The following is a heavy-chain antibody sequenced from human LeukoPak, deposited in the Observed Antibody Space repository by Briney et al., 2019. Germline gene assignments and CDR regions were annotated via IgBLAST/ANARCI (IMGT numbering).Heavy chain of an antibody. CDR3: ARDSGSY. J-gene: IGHJ4*02. Sequence: GGSLRLSCAASGFTFSNYWMTWVRQAPGKGLEWVANIKPDGSEKFYVDSVKGRFTISRDNAKNSLFLQMNSLRAEDTAVYYCARDSGSYWGQGTLVT. D-gene: IGHD1-26*01. CDR1: GFTFSNYW. V-gene: IGHV3-7*04. CDR2: IKPDGSEK.